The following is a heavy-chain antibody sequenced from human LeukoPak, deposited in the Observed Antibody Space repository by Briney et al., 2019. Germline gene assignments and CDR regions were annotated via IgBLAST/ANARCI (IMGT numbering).Heavy chain of an antibody. Sequence: SVELSCKASGGTFSSFATSWVRQTPGQGLEWMGRIIPIFGKANYAQKFQGRVTITTDASTSTAYMELSSLRSEDTAVYYCARDYYDSRGYRFQHWGQGTLVTVSS. CDR3: ARDYYDSRGYRFQH. V-gene: IGHV1-69*05. CDR2: IIPIFGKA. J-gene: IGHJ1*01. CDR1: GGTFSSFA. D-gene: IGHD3-22*01.